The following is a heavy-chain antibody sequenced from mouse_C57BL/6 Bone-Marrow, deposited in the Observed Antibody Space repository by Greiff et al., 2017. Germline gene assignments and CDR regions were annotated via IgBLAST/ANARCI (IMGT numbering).Heavy chain of an antibody. J-gene: IGHJ2*01. CDR3: ARNWDYFDY. CDR2: INPSTGYT. Sequence: VKLVESGAELAKPGASVKMSCKASGYTFTSYWMHWVKQRPGQGLEWIGYINPSTGYTEYNQNFKDKATLTADKSSSTAYMQLSSLTSEDSAVYYCARNWDYFDYWGQGTTLTVSS. D-gene: IGHD4-1*01. V-gene: IGHV1-7*01. CDR1: GYTFTSYW.